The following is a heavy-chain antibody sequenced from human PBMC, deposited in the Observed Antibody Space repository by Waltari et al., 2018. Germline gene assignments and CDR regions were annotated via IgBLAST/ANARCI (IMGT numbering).Heavy chain of an antibody. CDR2: RRGTGEYT. CDR3: AKDQAEWLVLDGYFDS. CDR1: GFNFSNYA. Sequence: EVQLLESGGDLEQPGGSLRISCVGSGFNFSNYAMNWVRQAPGEGLEGVSTRRGTGEYTYYADSVKGRFTISRDNSKNTVCLHMNNLRVEDTAIYFCAKDQAEWLVLDGYFDSWGQGTPVTISS. V-gene: IGHV3-23*01. D-gene: IGHD6-19*01. J-gene: IGHJ4*02.